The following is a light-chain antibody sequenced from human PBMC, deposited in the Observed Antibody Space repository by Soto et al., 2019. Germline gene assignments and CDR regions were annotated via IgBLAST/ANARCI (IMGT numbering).Light chain of an antibody. J-gene: IGKJ1*01. V-gene: IGKV3-20*01. CDR1: QSVSSNY. CDR3: QQFGTSPWT. CDR2: GAS. Sequence: EIVLTQSPGTLSLSPGERATLSCRASQSVSSNYLAWYQQKSGQAPRLLIYGASSRATGLPDRFRGSGSGTAFTLTISRLEPEDFAVYYCQQFGTSPWTFGQGTKVEIK.